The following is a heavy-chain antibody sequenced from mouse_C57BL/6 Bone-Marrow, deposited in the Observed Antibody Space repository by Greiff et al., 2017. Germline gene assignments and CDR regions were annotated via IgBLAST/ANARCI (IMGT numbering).Heavy chain of an antibody. J-gene: IGHJ4*01. V-gene: IGHV1-26*01. CDR1: GYTFTDYY. D-gene: IGHD1-1*01. Sequence: VQLQQSGPELVKPGASVKISCKASGYTFTDYYMNWVKQSHGKSLEWIGDINPNNGGTSYNQKFKGKATLTVDKSSSTAYMELRSLTSEDSAVYYWARTVYSPYYYAMDYWGQGTSVTVSS. CDR3: ARTVYSPYYYAMDY. CDR2: INPNNGGT.